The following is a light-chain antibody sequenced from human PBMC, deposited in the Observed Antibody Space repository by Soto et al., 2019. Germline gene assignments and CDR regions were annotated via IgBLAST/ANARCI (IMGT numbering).Light chain of an antibody. V-gene: IGKV3-20*01. J-gene: IGKJ3*01. CDR3: QQFGPPCT. Sequence: EIVLTQSPGTLSLSPGDRATLSCRASQSISTGYLAWYQQKAGQAPRLLIYAASSTATGIPDRFSGSGSGTDFTLTISRLAPEDFAVDYCQQFGPPCTFGPGTKVEIK. CDR2: AAS. CDR1: QSISTGY.